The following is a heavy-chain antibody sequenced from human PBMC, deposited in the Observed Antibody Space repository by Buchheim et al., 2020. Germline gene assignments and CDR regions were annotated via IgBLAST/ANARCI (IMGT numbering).Heavy chain of an antibody. CDR3: AKDSGSGKYYFDY. J-gene: IGHJ4*02. CDR1: GFTLSRHS. V-gene: IGHV3-21*01. Sequence: EVQLEESGGGLVKPGGSLRLSCAASGFTLSRHSMNWVRQAPGKGLEWLACISSTSNHIFYADSVKGRFTISSDNSKTTLSLQMNSLRAEDTAVYYCAKDSGSGKYYFDYWGQGTL. D-gene: IGHD1-26*01. CDR2: ISSTSNHI.